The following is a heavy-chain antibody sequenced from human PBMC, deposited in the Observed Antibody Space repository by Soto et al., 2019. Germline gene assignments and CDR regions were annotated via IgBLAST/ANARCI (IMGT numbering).Heavy chain of an antibody. CDR2: IYFRGNT. CDR1: GDSISRIDYY. D-gene: IGHD3-22*01. Sequence: LSLTCSVSGDSISRIDYYWTWIRQHPEKGLEWIGNIYFRGNTYYSPPLESRLTISVDTSKNQFSLKLTSVTAADTAVYYCAREGGSYDSGGYLIRGAFDIWGQGTMVTVS. J-gene: IGHJ3*02. V-gene: IGHV4-31*03. CDR3: AREGGSYDSGGYLIRGAFDI.